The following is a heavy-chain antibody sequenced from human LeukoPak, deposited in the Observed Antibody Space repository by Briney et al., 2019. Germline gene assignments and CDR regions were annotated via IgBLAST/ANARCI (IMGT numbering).Heavy chain of an antibody. J-gene: IGHJ4*02. CDR3: ARLSKGRYFDYIFDY. CDR1: GGSVSSTEFS. D-gene: IGHD3-9*01. V-gene: IGHV4-39*01. CDR2: LYYSGSP. Sequence: SEALSLTCTVSGGSVSSTEFSWGWIRQPPGKGLQWVGNLYYSGSPSHHPSLNSRVTMSVDTSKNQFSLKMTSVTAADTAVYYCARLSKGRYFDYIFDYWGQGSLVTVSS.